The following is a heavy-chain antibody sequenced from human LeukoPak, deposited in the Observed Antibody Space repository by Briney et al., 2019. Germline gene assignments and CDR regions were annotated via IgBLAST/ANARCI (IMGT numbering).Heavy chain of an antibody. CDR2: INHSGST. D-gene: IGHD6-6*01. Sequence: SETLSLTCAVYGGSFSGYYWSWIRQPPGKGLEWVGEINHSGSTNYNPSLKSRVTISVDTSKNQFSLKLSSVTAADTAVYYCASRAARWGHFDYWGQGTLVTVSS. CDR1: GGSFSGYY. J-gene: IGHJ4*02. CDR3: ASRAARWGHFDY. V-gene: IGHV4-34*01.